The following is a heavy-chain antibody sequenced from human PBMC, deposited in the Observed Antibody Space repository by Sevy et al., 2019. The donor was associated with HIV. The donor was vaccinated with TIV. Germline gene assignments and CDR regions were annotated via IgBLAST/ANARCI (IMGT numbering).Heavy chain of an antibody. CDR3: TRALIVVAGFFRYYHGMDV. V-gene: IGHV3-72*01. Sequence: GGSLRLSCAASGFTFSDHYMDWVRQAPGKGLEWIGRSRNKANSYTTEYAASVKGRFTISRDKSKNSLYLQMNSLKSEDTAIYYCTRALIVVAGFFRYYHGMDVWGQGTTVTVSS. CDR2: SRNKANSYTT. D-gene: IGHD6-19*01. CDR1: GFTFSDHY. J-gene: IGHJ6*02.